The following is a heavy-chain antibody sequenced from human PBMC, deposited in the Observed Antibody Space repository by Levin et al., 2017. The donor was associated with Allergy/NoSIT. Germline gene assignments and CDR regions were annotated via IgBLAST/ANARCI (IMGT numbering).Heavy chain of an antibody. V-gene: IGHV4-59*01. J-gene: IGHJ5*02. Sequence: SETLSLTCTVSGDSISGYHWNWLRQPPGKELEWIGCLYDNGRTKYNPSLRSRATISVDATKNQFSLKLRSVTAADTAVYYCARDQGTSGWYGWIDRWGQGTLVTVSS. CDR1: GDSISGYH. D-gene: IGHD6-19*01. CDR2: LYDNGRT. CDR3: ARDQGTSGWYGWIDR.